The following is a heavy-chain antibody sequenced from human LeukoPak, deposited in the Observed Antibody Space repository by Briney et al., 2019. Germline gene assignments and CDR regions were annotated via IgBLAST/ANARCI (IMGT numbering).Heavy chain of an antibody. J-gene: IGHJ4*02. D-gene: IGHD7-27*01. Sequence: QPGGSLRLSRAASGFTFSYYAMTWVRQAPGKGLEWVSAISGSGGSAYYADSVKGRLTISSDNSKNTLYLQMNSLRAEDTAVYYCAKVQGNWGYPYYLDYWGQGTLVTVSS. CDR2: ISGSGGSA. CDR1: GFTFSYYA. V-gene: IGHV3-23*01. CDR3: AKVQGNWGYPYYLDY.